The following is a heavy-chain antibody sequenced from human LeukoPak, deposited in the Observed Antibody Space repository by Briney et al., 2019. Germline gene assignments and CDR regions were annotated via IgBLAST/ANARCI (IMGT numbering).Heavy chain of an antibody. Sequence: GGSLRLSCAASGFTFSSYAMSWVRQAPGKGLEWVSSISSTSSYIYYADSMKGRFTISRDNSKNTLYLQMNSLRAEDTAVYFCAKLRSPYYFGLDVWGQGTTVTVSS. V-gene: IGHV3-23*01. CDR3: AKLRSPYYFGLDV. J-gene: IGHJ6*02. CDR1: GFTFSSYA. CDR2: ISSTSSYI. D-gene: IGHD2-15*01.